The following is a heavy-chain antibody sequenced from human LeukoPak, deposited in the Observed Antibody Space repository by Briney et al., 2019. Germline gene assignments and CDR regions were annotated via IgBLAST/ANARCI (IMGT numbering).Heavy chain of an antibody. CDR1: GFTFSSYD. V-gene: IGHV3-33*01. D-gene: IGHD3-10*01. Sequence: GGSLRLSCAAPGFTFSSYDMHWVRQGPGKGLEWVTVIWSDATNKYYADPVKGRFTISRDNSTNTLYLQMNSLRAEDTAVYFCARQTYYYGSGTYYYYFDYWGQGTLVTVSS. J-gene: IGHJ4*02. CDR3: ARQTYYYGSGTYYYYFDY. CDR2: IWSDATNK.